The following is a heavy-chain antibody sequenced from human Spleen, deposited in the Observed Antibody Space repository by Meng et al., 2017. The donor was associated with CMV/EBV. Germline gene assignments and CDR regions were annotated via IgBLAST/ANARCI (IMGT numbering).Heavy chain of an antibody. V-gene: IGHV3-73*01. J-gene: IGHJ4*02. D-gene: IGHD5-12*01. CDR2: IRTIYNNYAT. CDR1: FTCSD. CDR3: TRHTSEFGYSDYGPEGY. Sequence: FTCSDGHWVRQASGKGLEWVGRIRTIYNNYATTYAASVKGRFSISRDDSKNTAYLQMNSLKTEDTAVYYCTRHTSEFGYSDYGPEGYWGQGTLVTVSS.